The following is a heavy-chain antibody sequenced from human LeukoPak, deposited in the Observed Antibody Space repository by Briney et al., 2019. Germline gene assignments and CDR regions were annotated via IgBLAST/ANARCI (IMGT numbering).Heavy chain of an antibody. CDR2: IKQDGSEN. D-gene: IGHD3-10*01. J-gene: IGHJ4*02. V-gene: IGHV3-7*03. CDR1: GFTFSSYW. Sequence: GGSLRLSCAASGFTFSSYWMSWVRQPPGKGLEWVANIKQDGSENYYVDSVKGRFTISRDNAKNSLYLQMNTVRAEDTAVCYCARGGITMVRGALAYYFDYWGQGTLVTVSS. CDR3: ARGGITMVRGALAYYFDY.